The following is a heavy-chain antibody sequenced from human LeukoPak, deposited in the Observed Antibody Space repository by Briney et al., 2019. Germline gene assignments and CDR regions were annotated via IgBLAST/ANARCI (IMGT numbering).Heavy chain of an antibody. V-gene: IGHV3-33*01. CDR3: ARHMVRGVTAEKGAFDS. CDR1: GFTFSSYG. CDR2: IWYDGSNK. D-gene: IGHD3-10*01. J-gene: IGHJ4*02. Sequence: GGSLRLSCAASGFTFSSYGMHWVRQAPGKGLEWVTVIWYDGSNKYYADSVKGRFTISRDNSKNTLYLQMNSLRAEDTAVYYCARHMVRGVTAEKGAFDSWGQGTLVTVSS.